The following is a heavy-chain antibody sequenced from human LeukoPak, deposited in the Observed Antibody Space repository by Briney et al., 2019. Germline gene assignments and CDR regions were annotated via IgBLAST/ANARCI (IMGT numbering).Heavy chain of an antibody. J-gene: IGHJ4*02. CDR1: GFTFSTFS. CDR2: ISSSANTT. Sequence: GGSLRLSCAASGFTFSTFSMNWVRQAPGKGLEWVSYISSSANTTYYANSVKGRFTISRDNAKNPLYLQMNSLRADDTAVYYCARDGFCDFWGQGTLVTVSS. CDR3: ARDGFCDF. V-gene: IGHV3-48*01. D-gene: IGHD3-3*01.